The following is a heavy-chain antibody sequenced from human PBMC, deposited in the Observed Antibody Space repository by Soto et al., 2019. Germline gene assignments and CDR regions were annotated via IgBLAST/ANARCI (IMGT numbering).Heavy chain of an antibody. V-gene: IGHV3-66*01. CDR1: GFTVSSNY. Sequence: EVPLVESGGGLVQPGGSLRLSCAASGFTVSSNYMSWVRQAPGKGLEWVSVIYSGGSTYYADSVKGRFTISRDNSKNTLNLQMNSLRAEDTAVYSCARGWYMDYWGQGTLVTVSS. CDR2: IYSGGST. D-gene: IGHD6-13*01. J-gene: IGHJ4*02. CDR3: ARGWYMDY.